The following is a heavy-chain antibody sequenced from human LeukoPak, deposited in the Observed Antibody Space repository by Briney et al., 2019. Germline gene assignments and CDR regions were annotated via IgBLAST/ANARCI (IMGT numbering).Heavy chain of an antibody. D-gene: IGHD3-3*01. J-gene: IGHJ4*02. CDR2: IIPIFGTA. Sequence: GASVKVSCKASGGTFSSYAISWVRQAPGQGLEWMGGIIPIFGTANYAQKFQGRVTITTDEPTSTAYMELSSLRSEDTAVYYCARGPVPGGEWFLYYWGQGTLVTVSS. V-gene: IGHV1-69*05. CDR3: ARGPVPGGEWFLYY. CDR1: GGTFSSYA.